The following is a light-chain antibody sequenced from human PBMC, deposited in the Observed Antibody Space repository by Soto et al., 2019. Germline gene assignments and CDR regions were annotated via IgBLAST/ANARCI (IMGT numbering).Light chain of an antibody. CDR1: SRDVGGYNL. Sequence: QSVLTQPASVSGSPGQSITISCTGGSRDVGGYNLVSWYQQHPGKVPKLIIYEGNQRPSGVSNRFSGSKSGSTASLTISGLQAEDEADYYCCSFAGSLYVFGTGTKVTVL. J-gene: IGLJ1*01. CDR3: CSFAGSLYV. V-gene: IGLV2-23*01. CDR2: EGN.